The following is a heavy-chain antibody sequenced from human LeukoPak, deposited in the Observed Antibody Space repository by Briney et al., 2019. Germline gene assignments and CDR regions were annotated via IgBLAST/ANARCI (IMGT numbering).Heavy chain of an antibody. V-gene: IGHV1-46*01. J-gene: IGHJ6*02. Sequence: GASVKVSCKASGYTFTSYDINWVRQAPGQGLEWMGIINPSGGSTSYAQKFQGRVTMTRDTSTSTVYMELSSLRSEDTAVYYCARRNYRLDGMDVWGQGTTVTVSS. CDR2: INPSGGST. CDR3: ARRNYRLDGMDV. CDR1: GYTFTSYD. D-gene: IGHD1-7*01.